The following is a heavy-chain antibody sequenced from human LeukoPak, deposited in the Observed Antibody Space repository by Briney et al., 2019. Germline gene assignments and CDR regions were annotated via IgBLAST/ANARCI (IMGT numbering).Heavy chain of an antibody. Sequence: SETLSLTCTLSRYSISSGYVWGWIRQPPGRGLEWIGSISHGGNTFYNTSLKSRVTISLDTSRHQFSLKLSSVTAADTAVYYCARDGGYSSNWWVRNYGMDVWGQGTTVTVSS. CDR2: ISHGGNT. J-gene: IGHJ6*02. V-gene: IGHV4-38-2*02. D-gene: IGHD6-13*01. CDR1: RYSISSGYV. CDR3: ARDGGYSSNWWVRNYGMDV.